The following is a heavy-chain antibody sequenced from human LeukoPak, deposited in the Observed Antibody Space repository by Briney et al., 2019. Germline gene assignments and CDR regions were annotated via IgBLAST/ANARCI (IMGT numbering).Heavy chain of an antibody. CDR3: ARPYSSSWSDAFDI. CDR1: GGSISSSSYY. D-gene: IGHD6-13*01. Sequence: KPSETLSLTCTVSGGSISSSSYYWGWSRQPPGKGLEWIGSIYYSGSTYYNPSLKSRVTISVDTSKNQFSLKLSSVTAADTAVYYCARPYSSSWSDAFDIWGQGTMVTVSS. CDR2: IYYSGST. V-gene: IGHV4-39*07. J-gene: IGHJ3*02.